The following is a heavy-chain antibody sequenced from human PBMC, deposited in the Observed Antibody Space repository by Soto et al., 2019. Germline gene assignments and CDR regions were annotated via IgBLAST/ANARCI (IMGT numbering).Heavy chain of an antibody. Sequence: QVQLVQSGAEVKKPGASVKVSCKASGYTFTDYYIHWVRQAPGQGLEWLGWINPNSGGTKYAQRFQGWVTMTGATSISTAYMELRRLKSDDTAVYYCARRGFDSWGQGTLVTVSS. CDR1: GYTFTDYY. CDR3: ARRGFDS. CDR2: INPNSGGT. V-gene: IGHV1-2*04. J-gene: IGHJ5*01.